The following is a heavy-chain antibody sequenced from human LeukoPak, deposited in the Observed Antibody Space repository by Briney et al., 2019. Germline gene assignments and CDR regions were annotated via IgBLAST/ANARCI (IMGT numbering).Heavy chain of an antibody. CDR2: ISYDGSNK. D-gene: IGHD1-26*01. CDR3: ARSWGSYYPPGDY. CDR1: GFTFSSYA. Sequence: SGGSLRLSCAASGFTFSSYAMHWVRQAPGKGLEWVAVISYDGSNKYYADSVKGRFTISRDNSKNTLYLQMNSLRAEDTAVYYCARSWGSYYPPGDYWGQGTLVTVSS. V-gene: IGHV3-30*04. J-gene: IGHJ4*02.